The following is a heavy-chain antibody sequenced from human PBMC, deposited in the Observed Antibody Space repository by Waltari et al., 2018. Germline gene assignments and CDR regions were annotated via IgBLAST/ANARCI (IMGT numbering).Heavy chain of an antibody. V-gene: IGHV1-2*02. Sequence: QVQLVQSGAELTKPGASVNVSCKASGYTVSDDFIHWVRQAPGLGLEWMGWLDPDNGATNYAQNFQGRVTLSRDTSISTAYMELRRLTSDDTAIYFCARGKFTAFDIWGQGTMVTVSS. J-gene: IGHJ3*02. CDR3: ARGKFTAFDI. CDR2: LDPDNGAT. CDR1: GYTVSDDF.